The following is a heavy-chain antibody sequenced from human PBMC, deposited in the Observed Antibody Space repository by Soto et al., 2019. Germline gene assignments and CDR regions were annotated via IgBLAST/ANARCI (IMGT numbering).Heavy chain of an antibody. J-gene: IGHJ6*04. V-gene: IGHV5-51*01. CDR2: IYPGDSDT. D-gene: IGHD3-10*01. Sequence: PGESLKISCKGSGYSFTSYWIGWVRQMPGKGLEWMGIIYPGDSDTRYSPSFQGQVTISADKSISTAYLQWSSLKASDTAMYYCARHRGSSGDHYYYYGMDVWGEGTTVTVYS. CDR1: GYSFTSYW. CDR3: ARHRGSSGDHYYYYGMDV.